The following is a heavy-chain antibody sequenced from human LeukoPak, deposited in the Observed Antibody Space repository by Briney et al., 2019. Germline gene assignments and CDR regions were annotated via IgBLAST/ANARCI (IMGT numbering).Heavy chain of an antibody. Sequence: GGSLRLSCAASGFTFSSYAMSWVRQAPGKGLEWVSAISGSGGSTYYADSVKGRFTISRDNSNNTLYLQMNSVRAEDTAVYYSARGGTYYDFRSGYDNWFDPWGQGTLVTVSS. D-gene: IGHD3-3*01. V-gene: IGHV3-23*01. J-gene: IGHJ5*02. CDR1: GFTFSSYA. CDR3: ARGGTYYDFRSGYDNWFDP. CDR2: ISGSGGST.